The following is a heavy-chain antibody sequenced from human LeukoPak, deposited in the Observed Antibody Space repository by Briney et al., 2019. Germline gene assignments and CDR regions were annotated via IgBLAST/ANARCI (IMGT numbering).Heavy chain of an antibody. J-gene: IGHJ3*02. V-gene: IGHV3-21*01. D-gene: IGHD5-18*01. CDR3: ARDPGYSYGVDAFDI. CDR1: GFTFSSYS. CDR2: ISSSSSYI. Sequence: GGSLRLSCAASGFTFSSYSMNWVRQAPGKGLEWVSSISSSSSYIYYADSVKGRFTISRDNAKNSLYLQMNSLRAEDTAVYYCARDPGYSYGVDAFDIWGQGTMVTVSS.